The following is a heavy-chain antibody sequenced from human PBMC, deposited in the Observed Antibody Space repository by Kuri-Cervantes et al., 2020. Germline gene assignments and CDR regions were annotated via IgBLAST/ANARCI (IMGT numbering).Heavy chain of an antibody. D-gene: IGHD1-7*01. CDR1: GGSISSSSYY. CDR2: INHSGST. CDR3: ARASQEELRLL. J-gene: IGHJ4*02. V-gene: IGHV4-39*07. Sequence: SETLSLTCTVSGGSISSSSYYWGWIRQPPGKGLEWIGEINHSGSTNYNPSLKSRVTISVDTSKNQFSLKLSSVTAADTAVYYCARASQEELRLLWGQGTLVTVSS.